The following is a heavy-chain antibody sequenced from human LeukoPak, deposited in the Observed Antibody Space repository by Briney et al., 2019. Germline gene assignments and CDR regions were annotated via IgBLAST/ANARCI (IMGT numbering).Heavy chain of an antibody. D-gene: IGHD2-15*01. CDR3: ARQPQVAHFDY. J-gene: IGHJ4*02. CDR1: GFTFSSYA. Sequence: GGSLRLSCAASGFTFSSYAMSWVRQAPGKGLEWVSVIYSGGSTYYADSVKGRFTISRDNSKNTLYLQMNSLSAEDTAIYYCARQPQVAHFDYWGQGTLVSVSS. CDR2: IYSGGST. V-gene: IGHV3-66*04.